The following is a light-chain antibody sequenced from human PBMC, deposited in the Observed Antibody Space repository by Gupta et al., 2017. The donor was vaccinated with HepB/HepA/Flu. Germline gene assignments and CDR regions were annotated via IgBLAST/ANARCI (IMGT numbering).Light chain of an antibody. CDR2: AAS. CDR3: QQRYNTPRT. CDR1: QRISSC. J-gene: IGKJ1*01. Sequence: DIQMTQSPSSLSASVGDRVTITCRASQRISSCLNWFQQKPGKAPNLLIYAASSVQSGVPSRFSGGGSGTDFTLTISSRQPEDFATYYCQQRYNTPRTFGRGTKVEVK. V-gene: IGKV1-39*01.